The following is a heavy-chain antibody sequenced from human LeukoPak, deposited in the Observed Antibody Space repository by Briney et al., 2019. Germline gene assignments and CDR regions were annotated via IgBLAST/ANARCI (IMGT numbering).Heavy chain of an antibody. D-gene: IGHD3-22*01. Sequence: SETLSLTCTVSGGSISSYYWSWIRQPPGKGLEWIGYIYYSGSTNYNPSLKSRVTISVDTSKNQFSLKLSSVTAADTAVYYCARQAHYYDSSGYYFDAFDIWGQGTMVTVSS. V-gene: IGHV4-59*01. CDR1: GGSISSYY. CDR3: ARQAHYYDSSGYYFDAFDI. CDR2: IYYSGST. J-gene: IGHJ3*02.